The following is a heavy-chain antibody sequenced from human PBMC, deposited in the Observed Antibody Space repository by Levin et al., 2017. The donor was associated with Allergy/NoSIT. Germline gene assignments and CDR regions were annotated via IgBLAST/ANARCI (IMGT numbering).Heavy chain of an antibody. J-gene: IGHJ4*02. CDR3: ARARSSIGYGPLGDC. CDR1: GFTVSSNY. CDR2: IYSNGNT. Sequence: QAGGSLRLSCAVSGFTVSSNYMSWVRQAPGKGLEFVSVIYSNGNTYYADSVKGRFTVSRDNSANTLYLQMNSLRAEDTAVYYCARARSSIGYGPLGDCWGQGTLVTVSS. V-gene: IGHV3-53*01. D-gene: IGHD6-13*01.